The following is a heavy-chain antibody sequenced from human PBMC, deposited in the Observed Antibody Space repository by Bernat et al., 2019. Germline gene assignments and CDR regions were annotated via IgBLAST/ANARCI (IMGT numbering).Heavy chain of an antibody. CDR3: EGGRVYCSGGSCYDDFDY. D-gene: IGHD2-15*01. Sequence: QVQLVESGGGLVKPGGSLRLSCAASGFTFSDYYMSWIRQAPGKGLEWVSYISSSSSYKNYADSVKGRFTISRDNAKNSLYLQMNSVRAEDTAVYYCEGGRVYCSGGSCYDDFDYWGQGTRVTVSS. CDR2: ISSSSSYK. V-gene: IGHV3-11*05. CDR1: GFTFSDYY. J-gene: IGHJ4*02.